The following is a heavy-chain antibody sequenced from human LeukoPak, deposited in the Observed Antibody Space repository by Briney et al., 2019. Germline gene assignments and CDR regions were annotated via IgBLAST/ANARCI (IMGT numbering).Heavy chain of an antibody. Sequence: ASVKGCCKASGYTFSGYYMHWVRQAPGQGLEWMGWIKPNSGGTNYAEKFQGRVTMTRDTSISTAYMELSRLRSDDTAVYYCAAQCSSGWSVALYYYYYGMDVWGQGTTVTVSS. CDR2: IKPNSGGT. J-gene: IGHJ6*02. V-gene: IGHV1-2*02. D-gene: IGHD6-19*01. CDR3: AAQCSSGWSVALYYYYYGMDV. CDR1: GYTFSGYY.